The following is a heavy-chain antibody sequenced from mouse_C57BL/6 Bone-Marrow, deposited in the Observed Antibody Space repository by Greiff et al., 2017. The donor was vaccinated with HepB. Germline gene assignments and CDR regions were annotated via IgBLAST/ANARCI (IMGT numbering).Heavy chain of an antibody. V-gene: IGHV1-15*01. J-gene: IGHJ1*03. Sequence: VHLVESGAELVRPGASVTLSCKASGYTFTDYEMHWVKQTPVHGLEWIGAIDPETGGTAYNQKFKGKAILTADKSSSTAYMELRSLTSEDSAVYYCTRSPLRWYFDVWGTGTTVTVSS. CDR2: IDPETGGT. CDR1: GYTFTDYE. CDR3: TRSPLRWYFDV. D-gene: IGHD1-1*01.